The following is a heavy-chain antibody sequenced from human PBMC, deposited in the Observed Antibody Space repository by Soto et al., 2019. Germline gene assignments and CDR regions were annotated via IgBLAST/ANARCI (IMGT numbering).Heavy chain of an antibody. Sequence: EVQLVETGGGLIQPGGSLRLSCAASGFTVSSNFMSWVRQAPGKGLEWVSAIFSGGDTYYADSVKGRFTISRDNSKNTLYLQMISLRAEDTALYYCAWNRQAWELPSDWGQGTLVTVSA. CDR1: GFTVSSNF. D-gene: IGHD1-26*01. J-gene: IGHJ1*01. CDR2: IFSGGDT. CDR3: AWNRQAWELPSD. V-gene: IGHV3-53*02.